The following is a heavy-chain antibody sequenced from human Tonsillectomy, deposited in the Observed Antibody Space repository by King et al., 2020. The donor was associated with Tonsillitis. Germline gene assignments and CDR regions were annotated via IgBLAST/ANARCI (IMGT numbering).Heavy chain of an antibody. Sequence: VQLVEAGGSVVQPGRSLRLSCAASGFTFSSYGMHWVRQAPGKGLEWVAFISYDGNIKNYADSVKGRFTISRDNSEYTLFLQMNSLRDEDTAVYFCAKGVVWERLEYNYFAYWGQGILVTVSS. D-gene: IGHD1-1*01. CDR2: ISYDGNIK. CDR1: GFTFSSYG. CDR3: AKGVVWERLEYNYFAY. J-gene: IGHJ4*02. V-gene: IGHV3-30*18.